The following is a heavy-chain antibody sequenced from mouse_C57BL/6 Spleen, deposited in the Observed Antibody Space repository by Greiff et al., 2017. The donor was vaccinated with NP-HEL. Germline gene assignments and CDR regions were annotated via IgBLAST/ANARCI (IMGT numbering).Heavy chain of an antibody. D-gene: IGHD3-2*02. CDR2: ISDGGSYT. J-gene: IGHJ3*01. V-gene: IGHV5-4*03. CDR1: GFTFSSYA. Sequence: EVKLMESGGGLVKPGGSLKLSCAASGFTFSSYAMSWVRQTPEKRLEWVATISDGGSYTYYPDNVKGRFTISRDNAKNNLYLQMSHLKSEDTAMYYCARALDSSGPFAYWGQGTLVTVSA. CDR3: ARALDSSGPFAY.